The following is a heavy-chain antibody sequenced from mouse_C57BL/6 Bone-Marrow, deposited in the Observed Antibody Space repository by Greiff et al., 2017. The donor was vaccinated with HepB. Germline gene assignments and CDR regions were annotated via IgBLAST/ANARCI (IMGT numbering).Heavy chain of an antibody. Sequence: VKLVESGPGLVAPSQSLSITCTVSGFSLTGYGVDWVRKAPGKGLEWLGVLWGGGSTNYNSDLMSRLSISKDNSKSQVFLKMNSLQTDDTAMYYCARRGYAMDYWGQGTSVTVSS. J-gene: IGHJ4*01. CDR1: GFSLTGYG. CDR3: ARRGYAMDY. CDR2: LWGGGST. V-gene: IGHV2-9*01.